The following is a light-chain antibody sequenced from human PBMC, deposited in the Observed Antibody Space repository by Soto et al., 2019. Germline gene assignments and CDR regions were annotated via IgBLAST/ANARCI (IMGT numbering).Light chain of an antibody. CDR1: QTISSW. V-gene: IGKV1-5*03. CDR2: KAS. J-gene: IGKJ1*01. Sequence: EIHMAQSPSTLSGSLGERVTITCRASQTISSWLAWYQQKPGKAPKLLIYKASTLKSGVPSRFSGSGSGTEFTLTISSLQPDDFATYYCQHYNSYSEAFGQGTKVDIK. CDR3: QHYNSYSEA.